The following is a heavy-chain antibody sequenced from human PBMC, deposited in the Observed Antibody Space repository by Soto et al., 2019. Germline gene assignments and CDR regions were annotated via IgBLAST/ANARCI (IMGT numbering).Heavy chain of an antibody. D-gene: IGHD1-1*01. J-gene: IGHJ4*02. CDR3: ARDARNADYDY. CDR1: GFTFSIHA. Sequence: VQLVESGGGLVQPGGSLRLSCEVSGFTFSIHAMKWVRQAPGKGLEWVAYIHGTRSIIYYADSVKGRFTISRDNAKNSLFLQMDSLRDEDTAVYYCARDARNADYDYWGQGTLVTVSS. V-gene: IGHV3-48*02. CDR2: IHGTRSII.